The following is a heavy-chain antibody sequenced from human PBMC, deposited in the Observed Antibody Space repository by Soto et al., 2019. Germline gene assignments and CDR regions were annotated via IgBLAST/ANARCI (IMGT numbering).Heavy chain of an antibody. V-gene: IGHV4-34*01. J-gene: IGHJ4*02. CDR3: ARVADYGDYVGRIIDY. CDR1: GGSFSGYY. D-gene: IGHD4-17*01. Sequence: SETLSLTCAVYGGSFSGYYWSWIRQPPGKGLEWIGEINHSGSTNYNPSLKSRVTISVDTSKNQFSLKLSSVTAADTAVYYCARVADYGDYVGRIIDYWGQGTLVTVSS. CDR2: INHSGST.